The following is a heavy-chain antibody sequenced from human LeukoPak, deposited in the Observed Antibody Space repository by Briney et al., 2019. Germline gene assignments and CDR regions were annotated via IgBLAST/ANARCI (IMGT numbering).Heavy chain of an antibody. Sequence: PSETLSLTCTVSGGSISSSSYYWGWIRQPPGKGLEWIGSIYYSRSTYYNPSLKSRVTISVDTSKNQFSLKLSSVTAADTAVYYCAREKYYYDSSGYQPFDYWGQGTLVTVSS. CDR2: IYYSRST. J-gene: IGHJ4*02. CDR1: GGSISSSSYY. CDR3: AREKYYYDSSGYQPFDY. D-gene: IGHD3-22*01. V-gene: IGHV4-39*01.